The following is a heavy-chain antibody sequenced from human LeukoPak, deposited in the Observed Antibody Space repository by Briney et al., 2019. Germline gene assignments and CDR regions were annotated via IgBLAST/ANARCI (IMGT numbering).Heavy chain of an antibody. CDR3: AKSGGYGLIDC. J-gene: IGHJ4*02. V-gene: IGHV4-39*01. D-gene: IGHD1-26*01. Sequence: SETLSLTCAVSGVSISGSGHYWGWIRQPPGKGLEWIGNIYHSGSTYYNASLQSRVTISIDTSRNQFSLRLNPVTAADTAMYYCAKSGGYGLIDCWGQGTLVTVSS. CDR2: IYHSGST. CDR1: GVSISGSGHY.